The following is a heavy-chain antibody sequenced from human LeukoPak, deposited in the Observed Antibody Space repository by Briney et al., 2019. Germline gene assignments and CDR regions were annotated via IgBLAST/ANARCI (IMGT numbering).Heavy chain of an antibody. V-gene: IGHV3-23*01. Sequence: GGSLRLSCAASGFTFSSFAMSWVRQAPGKGLEWVSLISGSGGSTYYADSVKGRFTISRDNSKNTLYLQMDSLRADDTAVFYCARGPVTKFEIWGQGTILTVSS. CDR1: GFTFSSFA. CDR3: ARGPVTKFEI. D-gene: IGHD4-17*01. CDR2: ISGSGGST. J-gene: IGHJ3*02.